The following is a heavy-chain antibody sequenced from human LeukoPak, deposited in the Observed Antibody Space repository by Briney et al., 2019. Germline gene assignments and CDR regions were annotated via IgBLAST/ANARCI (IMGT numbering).Heavy chain of an antibody. CDR3: ARQASYISRYFDF. CDR1: GFTFSSHG. CDR2: IRYDGSNK. Sequence: GGSLRLSCAASGFTFSSHGMYWVRQAPGKGLEWVAFIRYDGSNKYYADSVKGRFTISRDNSKNTLYLQMNSLRAEDTAVYYCARQASYISRYFDFWGQGILVTVSS. D-gene: IGHD3-16*01. J-gene: IGHJ4*02. V-gene: IGHV3-30*02.